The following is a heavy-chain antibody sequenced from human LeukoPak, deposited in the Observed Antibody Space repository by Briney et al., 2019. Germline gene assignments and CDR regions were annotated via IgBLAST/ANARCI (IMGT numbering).Heavy chain of an antibody. J-gene: IGHJ4*02. V-gene: IGHV4-34*01. CDR1: GGSFSGYY. Sequence: PSETLSLTCTVYGGSFSGYYWSWIRQPPGKGLEWIGEITHSGSTNYIPSLKSRVTISVDTSKNQFSLKLSSVTAADTAVYYCARREGEDVVVIAANPFDYWGQGTLVTVSS. CDR3: ARREGEDVVVIAANPFDY. CDR2: ITHSGST. D-gene: IGHD2-15*01.